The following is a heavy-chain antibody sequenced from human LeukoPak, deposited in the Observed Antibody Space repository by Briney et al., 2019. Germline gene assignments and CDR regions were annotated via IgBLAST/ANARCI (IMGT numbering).Heavy chain of an antibody. CDR2: INPSGGSP. J-gene: IGHJ4*02. D-gene: IGHD1-14*01. CDR1: GYTFTSYY. V-gene: IGHV1-46*01. CDR3: ARAPGTGYYFDY. Sequence: GASVKVSCKASGYTFTSYYIHWVRRAPGQGLECMGVINPSGGSPSYAQKFQGRVTMTRDTSTSTVYMELSSLRSEDTAVYYCARAPGTGYYFDYWGQGTLVTVSP.